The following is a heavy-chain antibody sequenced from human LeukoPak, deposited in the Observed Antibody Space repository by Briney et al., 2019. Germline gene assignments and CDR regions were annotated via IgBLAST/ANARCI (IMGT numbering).Heavy chain of an antibody. CDR1: GFTFSSYE. D-gene: IGHD2-8*01. CDR2: ISSSGSTK. Sequence: GGSLRLSCAASGFTFSSYEMNWVRQAPGKGLEWVSHISSSGSTKYYADSVKGRSTISRDNAKNSLYLQMNSLRAEDTAVYYCARGLMVYATHDYWGQGTLVTVSS. J-gene: IGHJ4*02. CDR3: ARGLMVYATHDY. V-gene: IGHV3-48*03.